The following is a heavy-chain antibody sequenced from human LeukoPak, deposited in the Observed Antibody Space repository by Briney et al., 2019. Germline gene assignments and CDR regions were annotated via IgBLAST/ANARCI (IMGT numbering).Heavy chain of an antibody. D-gene: IGHD2-2*01. Sequence: PWGSLRLSCAASGFTFSSYSMNWVRQAQGKGLEWVSSISSSSSYIYYADSVKGRFTISRDNAKNSLYLQMSSLRAKDTAVYYCARDYCSSTSCYLPFDYWGQGTLVTVSS. J-gene: IGHJ4*02. CDR2: ISSSSSYI. CDR1: GFTFSSYS. CDR3: ARDYCSSTSCYLPFDY. V-gene: IGHV3-21*01.